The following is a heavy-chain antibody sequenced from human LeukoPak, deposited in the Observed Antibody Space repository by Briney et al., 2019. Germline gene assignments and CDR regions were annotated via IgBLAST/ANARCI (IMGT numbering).Heavy chain of an antibody. V-gene: IGHV3-23*01. Sequence: GGSLRLSCVVSGFTFSDYAMSWVRQAPEKGLDWVSVISGSAHKIRYADSVKGRFTISRDNSENTVYLQMNNLRAEDTALYYCAGRPTGYSSGYVYWGQGALVTVSS. CDR2: ISGSAHKI. D-gene: IGHD5-18*01. CDR3: AGRPTGYSSGYVY. CDR1: GFTFSDYA. J-gene: IGHJ4*02.